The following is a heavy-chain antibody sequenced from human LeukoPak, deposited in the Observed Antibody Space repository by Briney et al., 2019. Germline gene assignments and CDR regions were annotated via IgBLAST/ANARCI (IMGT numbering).Heavy chain of an antibody. Sequence: GGSLRLSCAASGFTFSSYAMHWVRLAPGKGLEWVAVISYDGSNKYYADSVKGRFTISRNNSKNTLYLQMNSLRAEDTAVYYCARDYYGSGSYGMDVWGQGTTVTVSS. CDR3: ARDYYGSGSYGMDV. CDR2: ISYDGSNK. J-gene: IGHJ6*02. V-gene: IGHV3-30-3*01. D-gene: IGHD3-10*01. CDR1: GFTFSSYA.